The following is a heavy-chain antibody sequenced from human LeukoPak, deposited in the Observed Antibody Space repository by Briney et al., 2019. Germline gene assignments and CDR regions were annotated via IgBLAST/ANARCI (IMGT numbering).Heavy chain of an antibody. CDR1: GFTFDDYG. V-gene: IGHV3-23*01. CDR3: AKPTGYSSSSGPDAFNI. J-gene: IGHJ3*02. Sequence: GGSLRLSCAASGFTFDDYGMSWVRQAPGKGLEWVSGINGRGGGGNTYYADSVKGRFTISRDNSKNTLYLQMNSLRAEDTAVYYCAKPTGYSSSSGPDAFNIWGQGTMVTVSS. CDR2: INGRGGGGNT. D-gene: IGHD6-6*01.